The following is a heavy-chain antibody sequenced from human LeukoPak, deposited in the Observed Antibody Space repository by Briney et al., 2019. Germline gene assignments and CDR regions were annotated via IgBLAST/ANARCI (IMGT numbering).Heavy chain of an antibody. V-gene: IGHV4-4*07. CDR1: GASISNYY. Sequence: PSETLSLTCTVSGASISNYYWNRIRQPAGRGLEWIGRIDTSGTAKYNPSLKSRVTISLDTSKNQFSLRLTSAAAADTAIYYCARGSKKTVYHTLDYWGQGILVTVSS. CDR2: IDTSGTA. J-gene: IGHJ4*02. CDR3: ARGSKKTVYHTLDY. D-gene: IGHD2-2*01.